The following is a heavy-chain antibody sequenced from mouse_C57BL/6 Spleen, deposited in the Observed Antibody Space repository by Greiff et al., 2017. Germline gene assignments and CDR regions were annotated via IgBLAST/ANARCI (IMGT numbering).Heavy chain of an antibody. CDR3: ARLGISYYLDY. D-gene: IGHD1-1*02. V-gene: IGHV1-64*01. J-gene: IGHJ2*01. CDR2: INPNSGST. CDR1: GYTFTNYR. Sequence: VQLQQSGAELVKPGASVKLSCKASGYTFTNYRMHWVKQRPGQGLEWIGLINPNSGSTNYNEKFKSKATLTVDKSSSTAYMQLSSLTSEDSAVYYCARLGISYYLDYWGQGTTLTVSS.